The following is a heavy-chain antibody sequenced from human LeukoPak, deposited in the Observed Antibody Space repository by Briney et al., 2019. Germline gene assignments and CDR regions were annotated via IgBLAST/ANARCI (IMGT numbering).Heavy chain of an antibody. Sequence: PSETLSLTCTVSGGSISSYYWSWIRQPAGKGLGWIGRIYTSGSTNYNPSLKSRVTMSVDTSKNRFSLKLSSVTAADTAVYYCARENSSFDYWGQGTLVTVSS. V-gene: IGHV4-4*07. J-gene: IGHJ4*02. CDR3: ARENSSFDY. CDR1: GGSISSYY. CDR2: IYTSGST. D-gene: IGHD6-13*01.